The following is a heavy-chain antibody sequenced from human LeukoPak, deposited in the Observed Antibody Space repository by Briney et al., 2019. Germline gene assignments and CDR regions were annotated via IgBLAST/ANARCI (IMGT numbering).Heavy chain of an antibody. Sequence: SETLSLTCTVSGDSISSYYWSWIRQPPGKGLEWIGCIYYSGNTNYNPSLKSRVTISIDTSKNQFSLKLSSVTAADTAVYYCARDYAFDIWGQGTKVTVSS. CDR1: GDSISSYY. V-gene: IGHV4-59*01. CDR3: ARDYAFDI. CDR2: IYYSGNT. J-gene: IGHJ3*02.